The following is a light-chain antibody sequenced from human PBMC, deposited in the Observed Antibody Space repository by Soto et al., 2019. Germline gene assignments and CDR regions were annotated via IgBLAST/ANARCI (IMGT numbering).Light chain of an antibody. V-gene: IGLV2-23*03. CDR1: SSDVGSYNL. J-gene: IGLJ1*01. Sequence: QSALTQPASVSGSPGQSITLSCTGTSSDVGSYNLVSLYQQHPGKAPKLMIYEGSKRPSGVSNRFSGSKSGNTASLTISGLQAEDEADYYCCSFAGSSTFVFGTGTKLTVL. CDR3: CSFAGSSTFV. CDR2: EGS.